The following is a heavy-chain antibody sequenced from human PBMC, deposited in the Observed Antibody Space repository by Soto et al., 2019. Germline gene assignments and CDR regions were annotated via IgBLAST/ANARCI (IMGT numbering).Heavy chain of an antibody. CDR3: ARDLFVAATICYYYGMDV. CDR1: GFTFSSYA. Sequence: QVQLVESGGGVVQHGRSLRRSCAASGFTFSSYAMHWVRQAPGKGLEWVAVISYDGSNKYYADSVKGRITISRDNSKNTLYQQMNSLRAEDTAVYYCARDLFVAATICYYYGMDVWGQVTKVTFSS. J-gene: IGHJ6*02. V-gene: IGHV3-30-3*01. D-gene: IGHD2-15*01. CDR2: ISYDGSNK.